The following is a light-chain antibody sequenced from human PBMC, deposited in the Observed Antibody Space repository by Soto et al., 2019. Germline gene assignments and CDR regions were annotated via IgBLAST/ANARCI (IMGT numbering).Light chain of an antibody. Sequence: DIQMTQSPSSLSASVGDRVTITCRPSQNINIYLNWYHQKPGKPPKLLIYAASSLQSGVPSRFSGSGSGTDFTLTISSLQPEDFATYYCQQHQSYWSFGQGTKVDIK. CDR3: QQHQSYWS. CDR1: QNINIY. CDR2: AAS. J-gene: IGKJ1*01. V-gene: IGKV1-39*01.